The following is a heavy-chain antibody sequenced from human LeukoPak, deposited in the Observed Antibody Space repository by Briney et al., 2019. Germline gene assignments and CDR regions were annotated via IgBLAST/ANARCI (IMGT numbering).Heavy chain of an antibody. CDR2: INHSGST. V-gene: IGHV4-34*01. CDR3: ARNRTVTSDY. CDR1: GGSFSGYY. J-gene: IGHJ4*02. Sequence: SETLSLTCAVYGGSFSGYYWSWIRQPPGKGLEWIGEINHSGSTNYNPSLKSRVTISVDTSKNQFSLKLSSVTAADTAVYHCARNRTVTSDYWGQGTLVTVSS. D-gene: IGHD4-17*01.